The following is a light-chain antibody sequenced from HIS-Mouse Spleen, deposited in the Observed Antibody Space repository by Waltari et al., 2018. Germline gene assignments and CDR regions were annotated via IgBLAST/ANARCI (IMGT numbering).Light chain of an antibody. V-gene: IGLV3-10*01. CDR3: YSTDSSGNHRV. J-gene: IGLJ2*01. Sequence: SYELPQPPSVSVSPGQTARITCSGDALPKKYAYWYQQKSGQAPVLVIYEDSKRPSGIPVRFSGSSSGTMATLTISGAQVEDEADYYCYSTDSSGNHRVFGGGTKL. CDR1: ALPKKY. CDR2: EDS.